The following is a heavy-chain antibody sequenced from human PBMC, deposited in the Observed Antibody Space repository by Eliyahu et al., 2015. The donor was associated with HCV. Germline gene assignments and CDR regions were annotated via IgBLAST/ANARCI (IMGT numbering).Heavy chain of an antibody. CDR3: ARGRYGGNSRWFDP. D-gene: IGHD4-23*01. CDR2: INHSGST. Sequence: QVQLQQWGAGLLKPSETLSLTCAVYGGSFSGYYWSWIRQPPGKGLEWIGEINHSGSTNYNPSLKSRVTISVDTSKNQFSLKLSSVTAADTAVYYCARGRYGGNSRWFDPWGQGTLVTVSS. V-gene: IGHV4-34*01. CDR1: GGSFSGYY. J-gene: IGHJ5*02.